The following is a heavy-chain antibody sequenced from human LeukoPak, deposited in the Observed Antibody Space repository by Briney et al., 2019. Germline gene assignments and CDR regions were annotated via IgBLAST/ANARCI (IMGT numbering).Heavy chain of an antibody. CDR1: GFTFSSYG. V-gene: IGHV3-30*18. CDR2: TSYDGSNK. J-gene: IGHJ4*02. D-gene: IGHD6-19*01. Sequence: GESLSLSCAASGFTFSSYGMHWVRQAPGKGLECVAVTSYDGSNKYYADSVKGRFTISRDNSKNTLYLQLNRLRAEDTAVYYCAKTLRLAVAGFGLDYWGQGALVTVSS. CDR3: AKTLRLAVAGFGLDY.